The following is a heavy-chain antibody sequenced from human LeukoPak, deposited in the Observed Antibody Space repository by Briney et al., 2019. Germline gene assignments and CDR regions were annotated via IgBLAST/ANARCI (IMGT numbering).Heavy chain of an antibody. CDR1: GFTVSGYD. CDR3: ARWLGAYDC. D-gene: IGHD2-21*01. CDR2: IDTRGANT. V-gene: IGHV3-64*01. J-gene: IGHJ4*02. Sequence: GGSLRLSCAASGFTVSGYDMHWVRQAPGKGLEYVSAIDTRGANTYYANSVSGRFTISRDNSRNTLYLQMGSLRAEDTAVYYCARWLGAYDCWGQGALVIVSS.